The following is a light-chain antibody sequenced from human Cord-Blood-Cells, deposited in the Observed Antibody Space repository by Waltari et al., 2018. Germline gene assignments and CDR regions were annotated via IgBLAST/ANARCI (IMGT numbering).Light chain of an antibody. CDR1: SSNIGSNY. V-gene: IGLV1-47*01. CDR2: RNN. CDR3: AAWDDSLSAWV. J-gene: IGLJ3*02. Sequence: QSVLTQPPSASGTPGQRVTISCSGSSSNIGSNYVYWYQQLPGTAPNLLIYRNNQRPSGVPDRCSGSKSGTSASLAISGLRSEDEADYYCAAWDDSLSAWVFGGGTKLTVL.